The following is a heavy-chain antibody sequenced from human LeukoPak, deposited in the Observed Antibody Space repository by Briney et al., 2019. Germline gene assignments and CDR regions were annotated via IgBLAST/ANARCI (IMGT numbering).Heavy chain of an antibody. CDR3: TRGFDHAKSGY. V-gene: IGHV4-39*01. J-gene: IGHJ4*02. D-gene: IGHD1-14*01. CDR1: GDSLSSTVYY. CDR2: IHFSGTI. Sequence: SETLSLTCIVSGDSLSSTVYYWGWSRLPPGKGLEWLGLIHFSGTIYINPSLMSRVTISVDTSKNQLSLKLTSVTAADTAVYNCTRGFDHAKSGYWGQGTLVTVSS.